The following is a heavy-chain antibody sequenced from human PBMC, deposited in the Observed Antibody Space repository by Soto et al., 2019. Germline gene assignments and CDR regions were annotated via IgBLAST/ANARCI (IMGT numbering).Heavy chain of an antibody. CDR3: ARDRSGIWLGATFDY. D-gene: IGHD3-10*01. CDR2: ISYDGSNK. V-gene: IGHV3-30-3*01. CDR1: GFTFSSYA. Sequence: QVQLVESGGGVVQPGRSLRLSCAASGFTFSSYAMHWVRQAPGKGLEWVAVISYDGSNKYYADSVKGRFTISRDNSKNTLYLQMNSLRAEDTAVYYCARDRSGIWLGATFDYWGQGTLVTVSS. J-gene: IGHJ4*02.